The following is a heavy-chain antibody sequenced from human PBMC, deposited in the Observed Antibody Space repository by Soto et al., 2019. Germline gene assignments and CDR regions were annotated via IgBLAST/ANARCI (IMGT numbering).Heavy chain of an antibody. J-gene: IGHJ1*01. Sequence: SETLSLTCNVSGASVNSYYWSWIRQLPGKGMEWIGYVYYSGPTKYNPSLKSRVTISLDTAKTQVSLTLTSVAAAVPAVYYCVRMGRGVFYQNRGGWLVPWGQGTLVNVSS. CDR2: VYYSGPT. V-gene: IGHV4-59*02. D-gene: IGHD6-6*01. CDR1: GASVNSYY. CDR3: VRMGRGVFYQNRGGWLVP.